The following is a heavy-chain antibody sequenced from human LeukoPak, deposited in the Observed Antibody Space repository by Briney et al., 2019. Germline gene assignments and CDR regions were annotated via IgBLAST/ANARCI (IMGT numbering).Heavy chain of an antibody. D-gene: IGHD3-22*01. CDR3: ARDAYYYDSSGYHPVDY. V-gene: IGHV1-18*01. CDR2: IRAYNGNT. CDR1: GYTFTSYG. Sequence: ASVKVSCTASGYTFTSYGISWVRQAPGQGLEWMGWIRAYNGNTNYAEKLQGRVTMTTDTSTSTAYMELRSLRSDDTAVYYCARDAYYYDSSGYHPVDYWGQGTLVTVSS. J-gene: IGHJ4*02.